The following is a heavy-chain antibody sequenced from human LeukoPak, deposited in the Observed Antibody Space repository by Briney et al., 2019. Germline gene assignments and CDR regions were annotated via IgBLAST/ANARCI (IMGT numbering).Heavy chain of an antibody. CDR3: ANGPRDSSGYLDY. CDR2: ISYDGSNK. Sequence: PGGSLRLSCAASGFTFSSYGMHWVRQAPGKGLEWVAVISYDGSNKYYADSVKGRFTISRDNSKNTLYLQMNSLRAEDTAVYYCANGPRDSSGYLDYWGQGTLVTVSS. J-gene: IGHJ4*02. D-gene: IGHD3-22*01. V-gene: IGHV3-30*18. CDR1: GFTFSSYG.